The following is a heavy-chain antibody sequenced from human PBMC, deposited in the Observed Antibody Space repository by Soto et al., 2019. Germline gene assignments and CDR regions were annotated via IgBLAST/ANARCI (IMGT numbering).Heavy chain of an antibody. V-gene: IGHV3-74*01. CDR3: ARSTVTTWGYYYYGMDV. J-gene: IGHJ6*02. D-gene: IGHD4-17*01. CDR2: INSDGSST. Sequence: GGSLRLSCAASGFTFSSYWMHWVRQAPGKGLVWVSRINSDGSSTSYADSVKGRFTISRDNGKNTLYLQMNSLRAEDTAVYYCARSTVTTWGYYYYGMDVWGQGTTVTVSS. CDR1: GFTFSSYW.